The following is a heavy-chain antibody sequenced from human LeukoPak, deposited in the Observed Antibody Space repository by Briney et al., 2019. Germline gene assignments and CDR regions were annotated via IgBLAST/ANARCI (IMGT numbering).Heavy chain of an antibody. D-gene: IGHD3-10*02. CDR3: ARQYYVPGYFDY. J-gene: IGHJ4*02. Sequence: SETLSLTCTVSGYSISSGYYWGWIRQPPGKGLEWIGSIYHSGSTYYNPSLKSRVTISVDTSKNQFSLKLSSVTAADTAVYYCARQYYVPGYFDYWGQGTLVTVSS. CDR2: IYHSGST. V-gene: IGHV4-38-2*02. CDR1: GYSISSGYY.